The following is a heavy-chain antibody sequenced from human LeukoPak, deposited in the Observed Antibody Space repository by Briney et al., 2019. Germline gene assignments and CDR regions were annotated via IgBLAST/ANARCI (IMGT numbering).Heavy chain of an antibody. Sequence: SETLSLTCTVSGYSISSGYYWGWIRQPPGKGLEWIGSIYHSGSTYYNPSLKSRVTISVDTSKNQFSLKLSSVTAADTAVYYCARDRYYDSSGYYSDYWGQGTLVTVSS. CDR3: ARDRYYDSSGYYSDY. CDR1: GYSISSGYY. CDR2: IYHSGST. V-gene: IGHV4-38-2*02. J-gene: IGHJ4*02. D-gene: IGHD3-22*01.